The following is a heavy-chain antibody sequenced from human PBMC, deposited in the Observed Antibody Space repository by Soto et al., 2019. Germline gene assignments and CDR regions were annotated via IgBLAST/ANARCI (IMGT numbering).Heavy chain of an antibody. J-gene: IGHJ4*02. D-gene: IGHD3-22*01. CDR2: ITPMFGTP. Sequence: SVKVSCKASGGTFSRYTITWVRQAPGQGLEWMGGITPMFGTPNYAQKFQGRVTITADESTSTAYMERSSLRSEDTAMYYCARDGTLYDSSAYYYLYWGQGTLVTVSS. CDR3: ARDGTLYDSSAYYYLY. CDR1: GGTFSRYT. V-gene: IGHV1-69*13.